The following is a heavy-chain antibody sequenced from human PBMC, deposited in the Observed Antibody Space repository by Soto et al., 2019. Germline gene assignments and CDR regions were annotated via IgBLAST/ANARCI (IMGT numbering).Heavy chain of an antibody. V-gene: IGHV3-30-3*01. D-gene: IGHD2-8*01. J-gene: IGHJ6*02. Sequence: PGGSLRLSCAASGFTFSSYTMHWVRQAPGKGLEWVALISYDGSNKYYADSVKGRFTISRDTSKNTLYLQMNSLRAEDTAVYYCARGGVDYAMDVWAQGTTVTVSS. CDR1: GFTFSSYT. CDR3: ARGGVDYAMDV. CDR2: ISYDGSNK.